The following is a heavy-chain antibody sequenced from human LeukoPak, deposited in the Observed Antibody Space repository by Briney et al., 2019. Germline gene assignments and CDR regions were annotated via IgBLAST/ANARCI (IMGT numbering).Heavy chain of an antibody. J-gene: IGHJ4*02. CDR1: GYTFTSYG. V-gene: IGHV1-18*01. CDR2: ISAYNGNT. Sequence: ASVKVSCKASGYTFTSYGISWVRQAPGQGLEWMGWISAYNGNTNYAQKLQGRVTMTTDTSTSTPYMELRSLRSDDTAVYYCARDMGYCGGDCYWDYWGQGTLVTVSS. D-gene: IGHD2-21*02. CDR3: ARDMGYCGGDCYWDY.